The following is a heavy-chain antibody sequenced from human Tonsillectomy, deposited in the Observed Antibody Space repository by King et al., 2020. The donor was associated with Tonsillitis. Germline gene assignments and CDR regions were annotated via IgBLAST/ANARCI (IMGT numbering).Heavy chain of an antibody. V-gene: IGHV5-10-1*01. CDR3: ARHPNNWNDVWYFDY. CDR1: GYSFTNYW. Sequence: LVQSGAEVKKPGESLRISCKGSGYSFTNYWISWVRQMPGKGLEWVGRIDPTDSYSNYSPSFQGHVTISADKSINTVYLLWTSLKHSDTAMYYCARHPNNWNDVWYFDYWGQGSLVTVSS. D-gene: IGHD1-20*01. CDR2: IDPTDSYS. J-gene: IGHJ4*02.